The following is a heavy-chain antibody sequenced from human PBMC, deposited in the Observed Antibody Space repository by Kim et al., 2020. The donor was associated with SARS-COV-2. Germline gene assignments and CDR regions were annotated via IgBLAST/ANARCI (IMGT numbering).Heavy chain of an antibody. CDR2: FDPEDGET. CDR3: ATTSVVIKSHWFDP. V-gene: IGHV1-24*01. Sequence: ASVKVSCKVSGYTLIELSMHWVRQAPGKGLEWMGGFDPEDGETIYAQKFQGRVTMTEDTSTDTAYMELSSLRSEDTAVYYCATTSVVIKSHWFDPWGQGTLVTVSS. CDR1: GYTLIELS. J-gene: IGHJ5*02. D-gene: IGHD3-22*01.